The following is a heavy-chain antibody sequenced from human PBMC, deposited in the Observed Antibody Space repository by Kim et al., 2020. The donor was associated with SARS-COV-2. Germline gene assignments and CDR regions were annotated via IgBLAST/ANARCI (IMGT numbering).Heavy chain of an antibody. Sequence: NYAQKFQGRVTMTRDTSISTAYMELSRLRSDDTVVYYCARGSSRVSMDVWGQGTTVTVSS. D-gene: IGHD6-13*01. CDR3: ARGSSRVSMDV. J-gene: IGHJ6*02. V-gene: IGHV1-2*05.